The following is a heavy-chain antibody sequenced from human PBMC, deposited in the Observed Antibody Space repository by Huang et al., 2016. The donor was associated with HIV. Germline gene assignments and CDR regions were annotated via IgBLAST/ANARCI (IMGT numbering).Heavy chain of an antibody. Sequence: QLQLQESGSRLVRPSETLSLTCAVSGGSIISSGYSWSWIRQPPGKGLEWIGYLYHSGTASYNPSLKSRVTMSVDTSKDRFSLKLTSVTAADTAVYYCARDLYSSGWHAFDTWGQGTMVTVSS. CDR2: LYHSGTA. CDR3: ARDLYSSGWHAFDT. D-gene: IGHD6-19*01. CDR1: GGSIISSGYS. J-gene: IGHJ3*02. V-gene: IGHV4-30-2*01.